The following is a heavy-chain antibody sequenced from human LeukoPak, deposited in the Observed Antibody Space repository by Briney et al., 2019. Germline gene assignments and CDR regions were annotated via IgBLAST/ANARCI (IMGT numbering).Heavy chain of an antibody. V-gene: IGHV4-39*02. CDR1: GGSIDSRIYF. Sequence: PSETLSLTCSVSGGSIDSRIYFWGWIRQFPGKGLEWIGNIHYNESTYYNPSLQNRVTMSVDTSNTRFSLSLTSVTAADTAIYYCVQHWPYPPCNWLNPWGQGTLVTVSS. CDR2: IHYNEST. J-gene: IGHJ5*02. CDR3: VQHWPYPPCNWLNP.